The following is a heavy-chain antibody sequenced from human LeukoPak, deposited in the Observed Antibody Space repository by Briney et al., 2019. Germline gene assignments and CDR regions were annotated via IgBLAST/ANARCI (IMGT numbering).Heavy chain of an antibody. D-gene: IGHD6-6*01. CDR1: GGSISSSSYY. J-gene: IGHJ4*02. CDR3: ARGALSSSAPFDY. V-gene: IGHV4-39*07. CDR2: IYYSGST. Sequence: ETLSLTCTVSGGSISSSSYYWGWIRQPPGKGLEWIGSIYYSGSTYYNPSLKSRVTISVDTSKNQFSLKLSSVTAADTAVCYCARGALSSSAPFDYWGQGTLVTVSS.